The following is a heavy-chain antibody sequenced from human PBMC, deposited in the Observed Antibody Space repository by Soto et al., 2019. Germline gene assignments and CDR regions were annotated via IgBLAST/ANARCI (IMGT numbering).Heavy chain of an antibody. J-gene: IGHJ4*02. Sequence: EVQLVESGGGLVQPGRSLRLSCAASGFTFDDYAMHWVRQAPGKGLEWVSGISWNSGSIGYADSVKGRFTISRDNAKNSLYLQMNSLRAEDTALYYCVKDMGEEWQNFDYWGQGTLVTVSS. CDR2: ISWNSGSI. D-gene: IGHD3-3*01. V-gene: IGHV3-9*01. CDR1: GFTFDDYA. CDR3: VKDMGEEWQNFDY.